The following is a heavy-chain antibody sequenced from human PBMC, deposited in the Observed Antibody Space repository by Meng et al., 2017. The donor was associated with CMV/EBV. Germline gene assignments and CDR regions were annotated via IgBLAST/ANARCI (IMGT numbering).Heavy chain of an antibody. CDR2: ISSSSSYI. CDR3: ARPNLFEVVDY. Sequence: GESLKISCAASGFTFSSYSMNWVRQAPGKGLEWVSSISSSSSYIYYADSVKGRFTISRDNAKNSLYLQMNSLRAEDTAVYYCARPNLFEVVDYWGQGTLVTVSS. D-gene: IGHD3-3*01. V-gene: IGHV3-21*01. CDR1: GFTFSSYS. J-gene: IGHJ4*02.